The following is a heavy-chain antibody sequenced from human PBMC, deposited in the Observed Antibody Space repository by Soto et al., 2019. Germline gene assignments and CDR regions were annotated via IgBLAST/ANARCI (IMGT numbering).Heavy chain of an antibody. CDR1: GFTFSSYG. CDR3: ARQTYYDFWSGYYTGDYYYGMDV. D-gene: IGHD3-3*01. Sequence: VQLVESGGGVVQPGRSLRLSCAASGFTFSSYGMHWVRQAPGKGLEWVAVIWYDGSNKYYADSVKGRFTISRDNSKNTLYLQMNSLRAEDTAVYYCARQTYYDFWSGYYTGDYYYGMDVWGQGTTVTVSS. J-gene: IGHJ6*02. V-gene: IGHV3-33*01. CDR2: IWYDGSNK.